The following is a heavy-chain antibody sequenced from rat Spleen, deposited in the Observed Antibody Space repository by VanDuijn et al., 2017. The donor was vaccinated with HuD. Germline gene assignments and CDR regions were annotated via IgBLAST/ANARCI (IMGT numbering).Heavy chain of an antibody. CDR1: GFTFSDYA. D-gene: IGHD1-12*01. V-gene: IGHV2S63*01. CDR2: IWTGGTT. Sequence: EVQLVESGGGLVQPGGSLKLSCVASGFTFSDYAMAWVRQAPGKGLEWMGVIWTGGTTAYNSLLKSRLSITRDISKSQVFLKMNSLQTEDTATYYCARANRESYAHFDYWGQGVTVTVSS. J-gene: IGHJ2*01. CDR3: ARANRESYAHFDY.